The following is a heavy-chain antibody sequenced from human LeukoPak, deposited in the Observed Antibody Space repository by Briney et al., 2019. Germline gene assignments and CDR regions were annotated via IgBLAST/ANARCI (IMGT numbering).Heavy chain of an antibody. CDR1: GFTFSNAW. CDR2: IKSKTDGRTT. V-gene: IGHV3-15*01. CDR3: TTDPLSSFLDY. Sequence: PGGSLRLSCAASGFTFSNAWMSWVRQAPGKGLEWVGRIKSKTDGRTTDYAAPVKGRFTISRDDSKNTLYLQMNSLKTEDTAVYYCTTDPLSSFLDYWGQGTLVTVSS. J-gene: IGHJ4*02.